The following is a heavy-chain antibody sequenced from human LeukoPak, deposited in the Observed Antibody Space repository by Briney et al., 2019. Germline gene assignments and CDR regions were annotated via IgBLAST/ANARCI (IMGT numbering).Heavy chain of an antibody. V-gene: IGHV5-51*01. CDR3: ARHHVTTIFGVVGAFDI. Sequence: GESLKISCKGSGYSFTSYWIGWVRQMPGKGLEWMGIIYPGDSDTRYSPSFQGQVTISADKSISTAYLQWSSLKASDTAMYYCARHHVTTIFGVVGAFDIWGQGTMVTVSS. CDR1: GYSFTSYW. CDR2: IYPGDSDT. D-gene: IGHD3-3*01. J-gene: IGHJ3*02.